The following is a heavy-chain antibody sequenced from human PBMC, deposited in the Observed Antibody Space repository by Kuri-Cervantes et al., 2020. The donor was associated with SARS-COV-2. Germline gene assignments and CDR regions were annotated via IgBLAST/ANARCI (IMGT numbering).Heavy chain of an antibody. D-gene: IGHD3-16*01. Sequence: GGSLRLSCAASGFTFSSYAMHWVRQAPGKGLEWVAFIRYDGSNKYYADSVKGRFTISRDNSKNTLYLQMNSLRAEDTAVYYCAKAGENYYYYMDVWGKGTTVTVSS. V-gene: IGHV3-30*02. J-gene: IGHJ6*03. CDR3: AKAGENYYYYMDV. CDR2: IRYDGSNK. CDR1: GFTFSSYA.